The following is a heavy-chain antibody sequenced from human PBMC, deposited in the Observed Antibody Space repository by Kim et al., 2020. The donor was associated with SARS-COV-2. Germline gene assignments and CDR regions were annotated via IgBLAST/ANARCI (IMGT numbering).Heavy chain of an antibody. V-gene: IGHV3-7*01. J-gene: IGHJ6*03. CDR2: IKQDGSEK. Sequence: GGSLRLSCAASGFTFSSYWMSWVRQAPGKGLEWVANIKQDGSEKYYVDSVKGRFTISRDNAKNSLYLQMNSLRAEDTAVYYCARDAYDFWSGYPYYYYYYYMDVWGKGTTVTVSS. CDR1: GFTFSSYW. CDR3: ARDAYDFWSGYPYYYYYYYMDV. D-gene: IGHD3-3*01.